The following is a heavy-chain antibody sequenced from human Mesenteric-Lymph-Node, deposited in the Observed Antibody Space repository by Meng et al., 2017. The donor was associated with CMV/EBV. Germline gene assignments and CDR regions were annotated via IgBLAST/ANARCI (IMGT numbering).Heavy chain of an antibody. CDR1: GFTFSSYW. Sequence: GESLKISCAASGFTFSSYWMHWARQAPGKGLVWVSRINSDGSSTSYADSVKGRFTISRDNAKNTLYLQMNSLRAEDTALYYCAKHLEAAALPEVFDYWGQGVLVTVSS. V-gene: IGHV3-74*01. J-gene: IGHJ4*02. D-gene: IGHD6-13*01. CDR2: INSDGSST. CDR3: AKHLEAAALPEVFDY.